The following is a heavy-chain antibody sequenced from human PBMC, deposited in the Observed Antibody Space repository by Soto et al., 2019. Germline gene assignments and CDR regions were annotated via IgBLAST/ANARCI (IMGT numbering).Heavy chain of an antibody. J-gene: IGHJ4*02. V-gene: IGHV4-30-4*01. CDR2: IYYSGST. Sequence: QVQLQESGPGLVKPSQTLSLTCTVSGGSISSGDYYWSWIRQPPGKGLEWIGYIYYSGSTYYNTSLKSRVTISVDTSKNQFSLKLSSVTAADTAVYYCARIPSNYYDSSGYYSPHFDYWGQGTLVTVSS. D-gene: IGHD3-22*01. CDR1: GGSISSGDYY. CDR3: ARIPSNYYDSSGYYSPHFDY.